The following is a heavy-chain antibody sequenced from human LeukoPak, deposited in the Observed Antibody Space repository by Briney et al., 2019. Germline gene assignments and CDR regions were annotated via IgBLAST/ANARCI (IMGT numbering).Heavy chain of an antibody. D-gene: IGHD2-21*02. CDR3: ARASYCGGGCYYYFDY. V-gene: IGHV1-2*02. CDR1: GYTFTGYY. Sequence: ASVKVSCKASGYTFTGYYMHWVRQAPGQGLEWMGWLNPNSGVATYAQKFQGRVTMTRDTSISTAYMEVSSLRSDDTAVYYCARASYCGGGCYYYFDYWGQGTLVTVSS. J-gene: IGHJ4*02. CDR2: LNPNSGVA.